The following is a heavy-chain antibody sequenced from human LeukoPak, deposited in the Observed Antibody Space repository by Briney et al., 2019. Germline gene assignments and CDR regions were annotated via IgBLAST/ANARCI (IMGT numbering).Heavy chain of an antibody. Sequence: PGGSLRLSCAASGFTFSTYSMNRVRQAPGKGLEWVSYISSSSSTIYYADSVKGRFTISRDNAKNSLYLQMNSLRADDTAVYYCVKDSPPRYSGSPPAYWGQGTLVTVSS. CDR1: GFTFSTYS. J-gene: IGHJ4*02. CDR3: VKDSPPRYSGSPPAY. V-gene: IGHV3-48*01. CDR2: ISSSSSTI. D-gene: IGHD1-26*01.